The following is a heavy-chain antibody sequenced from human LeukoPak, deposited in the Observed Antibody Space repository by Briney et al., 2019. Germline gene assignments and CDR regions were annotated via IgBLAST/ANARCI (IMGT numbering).Heavy chain of an antibody. D-gene: IGHD1-14*01. CDR1: GSSISSSF. CDR2: IYSIGST. CDR3: AREAPYKRHIDY. J-gene: IGHJ4*02. Sequence: KSSETLSLTCAVSGSSISSSFWSWIRQPPGKGLEWIGYIYSIGSTNYNPSLKSRVTISVDTSKNQFSLKLSSVTAADTAVYYCAREAPYKRHIDYWGQGTLVTVSS. V-gene: IGHV4-59*01.